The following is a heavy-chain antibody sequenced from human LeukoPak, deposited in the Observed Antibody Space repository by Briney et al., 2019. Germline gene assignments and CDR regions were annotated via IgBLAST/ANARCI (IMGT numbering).Heavy chain of an antibody. CDR3: ARGRRGRGLQLAYYFDY. CDR2: INPSGGST. CDR1: GYTFTRYY. J-gene: IGHJ4*02. Sequence: ASVKVSCKASGYTFTRYYMHWVRQAPGQGLEWMGIINPSGGSTSYTQNFQGRVTMTRDTSTSTVYMELSSLRSEDTAVYYCARGRRGRGLQLAYYFDYWGQGTLVTVSS. V-gene: IGHV1-46*01. D-gene: IGHD5-24*01.